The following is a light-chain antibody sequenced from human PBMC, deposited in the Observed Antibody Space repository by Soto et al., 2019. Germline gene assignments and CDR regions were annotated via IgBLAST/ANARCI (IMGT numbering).Light chain of an antibody. CDR2: GAS. V-gene: IGKV3-15*01. J-gene: IGKJ1*01. CDR3: KKYNNWPPDRT. Sequence: EIVMTQSPATLSVSPGERATLSCRASQSASSNLAWYPQKPGQDPRLLIYGASTMATGIPARFSGSGSGPEFTLTLSRLQSEDFAIYFCKKYNNWPPDRTFGQGTKVEIK. CDR1: QSASSN.